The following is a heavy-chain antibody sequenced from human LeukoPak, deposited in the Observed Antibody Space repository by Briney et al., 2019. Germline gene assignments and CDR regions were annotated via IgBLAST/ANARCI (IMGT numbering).Heavy chain of an antibody. V-gene: IGHV1-69*13. Sequence: ASVKVSCKASGGTFSSYAISWVRQAPGQGLEWMGGIIPIFGTANYAQKFQGRVTITADESTSTAYMGLSSLRSEDTAVYYCARDGYSGSYGGDYWGQGTLVTVSS. CDR2: IIPIFGTA. CDR3: ARDGYSGSYGGDY. CDR1: GGTFSSYA. D-gene: IGHD1-26*01. J-gene: IGHJ4*02.